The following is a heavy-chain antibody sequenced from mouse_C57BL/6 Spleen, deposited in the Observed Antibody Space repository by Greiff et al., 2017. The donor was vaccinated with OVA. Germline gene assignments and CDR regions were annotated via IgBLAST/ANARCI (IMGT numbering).Heavy chain of an antibody. D-gene: IGHD1-1*01. CDR1: GYTFTSYW. CDR3: ARTASSGGYYYAMDY. J-gene: IGHJ4*01. Sequence: QVQLQQPGAELVKPGASVKMSCKASGYTFTSYWITWVKQRPGQGPEWIGDIYPGSGSTNYNEKFKSKATLTVDTSSSTAYMQLSSLTSEDSAVYYCARTASSGGYYYAMDYWGQGTSVTVSS. V-gene: IGHV1-55*01. CDR2: IYPGSGST.